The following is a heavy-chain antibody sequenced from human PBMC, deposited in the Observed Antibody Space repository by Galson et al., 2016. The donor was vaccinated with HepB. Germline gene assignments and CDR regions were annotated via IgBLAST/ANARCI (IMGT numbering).Heavy chain of an antibody. D-gene: IGHD3-16*01. V-gene: IGHV1-69*06. CDR2: IVPIFGAA. CDR3: ARGRSYHYEMDV. J-gene: IGHJ6*02. CDR1: GGTFNTYA. Sequence: SVKASCKASGGTFNTYAISWVRQAPGQGLEWMGGIVPIFGAANYTQKFQGRVTITAEKSTSTGYMELNNLRSEDTAVYYCARGRSYHYEMDVWGQGTPVTVSS.